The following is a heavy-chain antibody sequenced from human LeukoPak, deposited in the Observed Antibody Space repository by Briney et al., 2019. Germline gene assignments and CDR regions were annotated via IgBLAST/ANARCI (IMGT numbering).Heavy chain of an antibody. Sequence: GGSLRLSCAASGFTFSSYAMSWVRQAPGKGLEWASAISGSGGSTYYADSVKGRFTISRDNSKNTLYLQMNSLRAEDTAVYYCAKDQPTTVTTYYYYGMDVWGQGTTVTVSS. J-gene: IGHJ6*02. CDR2: ISGSGGST. CDR3: AKDQPTTVTTYYYYGMDV. CDR1: GFTFSSYA. V-gene: IGHV3-23*01. D-gene: IGHD4-17*01.